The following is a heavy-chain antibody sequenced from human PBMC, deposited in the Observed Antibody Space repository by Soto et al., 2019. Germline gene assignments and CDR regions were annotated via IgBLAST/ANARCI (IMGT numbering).Heavy chain of an antibody. CDR1: GFTFSKYR. D-gene: IGHD1-26*01. J-gene: IGHJ4*02. Sequence: PGESLRLSCSASGFTFSKYRIHWVRPAPGKDLVWVSRINGDGSSTSDAASANGRFTISRDNAKNTLYLQMNSLRAEDTGVYYCASIPPSAVGATSEVDYWGQGILVTAPQ. CDR2: INGDGSST. CDR3: ASIPPSAVGATSEVDY. V-gene: IGHV3-74*01.